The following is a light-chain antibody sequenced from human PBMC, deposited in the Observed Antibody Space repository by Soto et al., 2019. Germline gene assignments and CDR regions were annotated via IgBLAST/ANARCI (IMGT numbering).Light chain of an antibody. CDR2: GAS. Sequence: DIQMTQSPSSLSASVGDRVTITCRASQGISSFVAWYQQKPGKVPSILISGASTLQSGVPSRFSGSGSGTDFTLTITSHQPEDDSTYYCQKYSSVITFGQGTRLEIK. CDR1: QGISSF. V-gene: IGKV1-27*01. CDR3: QKYSSVIT. J-gene: IGKJ5*01.